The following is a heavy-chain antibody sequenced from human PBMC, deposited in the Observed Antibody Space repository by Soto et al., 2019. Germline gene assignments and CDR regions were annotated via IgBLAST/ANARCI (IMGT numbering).Heavy chain of an antibody. Sequence: PGGSLRLSCASSGFTFSSYSMNWVRQAPGKGLEWVSYISSSRSTIYYADSVKGRFTISRDNAKNSLYLQMNSLRAEDTAVYYCARGNVDWGQGTLVTVSS. CDR1: GFTFSSYS. CDR2: ISSSRSTI. J-gene: IGHJ4*02. CDR3: ARGNVD. D-gene: IGHD4-4*01. V-gene: IGHV3-48*01.